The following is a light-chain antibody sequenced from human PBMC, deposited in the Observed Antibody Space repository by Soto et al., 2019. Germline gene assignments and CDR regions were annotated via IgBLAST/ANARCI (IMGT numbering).Light chain of an antibody. Sequence: EIVLTQSPATLSLSPGERANLSCRASQSISSHLAWYQQKPGQAPRLLMYDVSNRATDIPARFSGSGSGTDCTLTISSLEPEDFAVYYCQQRPNWTLTFGGGTKVEIK. CDR2: DVS. CDR1: QSISSH. J-gene: IGKJ4*01. CDR3: QQRPNWTLT. V-gene: IGKV3-11*01.